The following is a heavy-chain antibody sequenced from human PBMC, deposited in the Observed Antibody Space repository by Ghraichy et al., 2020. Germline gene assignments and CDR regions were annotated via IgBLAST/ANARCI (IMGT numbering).Heavy chain of an antibody. V-gene: IGHV3-64D*06. CDR1: GFAFNTYS. D-gene: IGHD2-21*01. Sequence: GESLNISCSASGFAFNTYSMHWVRQAPGRGLECVSGLSSDGTNTYYADSVKGRFTISRDNSKRTVYLQMSSLRPEDTAIYYCMKDLAAYSFLSGRGDVWGQGTMVTVSS. CDR2: LSSDGTNT. J-gene: IGHJ6*02. CDR3: MKDLAAYSFLSGRGDV.